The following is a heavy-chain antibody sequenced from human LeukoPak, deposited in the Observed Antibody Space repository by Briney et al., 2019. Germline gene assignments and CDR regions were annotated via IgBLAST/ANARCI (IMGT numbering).Heavy chain of an antibody. J-gene: IGHJ5*02. CDR2: ITTISHYI. D-gene: IGHD3-10*01. Sequence: GGSLRLSCSASGFTLSDYHMNWVRQAPGKGLEWLSSITTISHYIYYAGAVRGRFTISRDNAKNSLYLQMNSLRGEDTAVYYCARSGGPGTYHQLRYNWFDPWGQGTLVTVSS. CDR1: GFTLSDYH. V-gene: IGHV3-21*01. CDR3: ARSGGPGTYHQLRYNWFDP.